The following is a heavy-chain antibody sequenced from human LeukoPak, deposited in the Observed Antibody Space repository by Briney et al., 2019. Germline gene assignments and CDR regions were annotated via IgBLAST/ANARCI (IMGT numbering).Heavy chain of an antibody. CDR2: ISWNSGSI. D-gene: IGHD2-15*01. Sequence: GRSLRLSCAASGFTFDDYAMHWVRQAPGKGLEWVSGISWNSGSIGYADSVKGRFTISRDNAKNSLYLQMNSLRAEDTALYYCAKAPCGGGSCYYFDYWGQGTLVTVSS. J-gene: IGHJ4*02. CDR1: GFTFDDYA. CDR3: AKAPCGGGSCYYFDY. V-gene: IGHV3-9*01.